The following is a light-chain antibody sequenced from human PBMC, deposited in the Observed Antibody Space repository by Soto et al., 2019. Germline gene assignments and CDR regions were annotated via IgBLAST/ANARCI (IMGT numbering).Light chain of an antibody. Sequence: DLQMTQSPSSVSASVGDRVSITCRASQGISNWLAWYQQKPGRAPKLLIYTGSSLQSGVPSRFSGTGSGTAFTLTISSLQPEDVATYYCQQANSFPLTFGGGTKVEIK. V-gene: IGKV1-12*01. CDR1: QGISNW. CDR3: QQANSFPLT. J-gene: IGKJ4*01. CDR2: TGS.